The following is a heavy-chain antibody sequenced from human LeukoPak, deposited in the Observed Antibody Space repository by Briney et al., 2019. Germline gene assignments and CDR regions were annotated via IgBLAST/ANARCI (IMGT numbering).Heavy chain of an antibody. J-gene: IGHJ6*04. Sequence: GGSLRLSCAAYGFTFSTYWMTWVRQAPGKGLEWVANIKEDGSEKYYVDSVRGRFTISRDNAKNSLYLQMNSLRAEDTAVYYCAELGITMIGGVWGKGTTVTISS. CDR3: AELGITMIGGV. CDR2: IKEDGSEK. V-gene: IGHV3-7*01. CDR1: GFTFSTYW. D-gene: IGHD3-10*02.